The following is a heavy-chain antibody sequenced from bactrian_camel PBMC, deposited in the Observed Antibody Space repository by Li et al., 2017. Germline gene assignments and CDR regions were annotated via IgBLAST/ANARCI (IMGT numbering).Heavy chain of an antibody. J-gene: IGHJ4*01. D-gene: IGHD4*01. CDR3: ATVRLGYLCDFRDGDWAN. Sequence: HVQLVESGGGSVQAGGSLRLSCVASGYTHCMGWFRQYPGKEREGVASIVRGTGRTTYADSVKGRFSISQDNARNIVYLQMSSLKPEDTGTYSCATVRLGYLCDFRDGDWANWGQGTQVTVS. CDR2: IVRGTGRT. CDR1: GYTHC. V-gene: IGHV3S63*01.